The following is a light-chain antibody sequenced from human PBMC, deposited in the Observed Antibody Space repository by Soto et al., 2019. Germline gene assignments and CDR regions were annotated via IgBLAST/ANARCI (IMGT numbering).Light chain of an antibody. CDR3: QQYNDWLALT. V-gene: IGKV3-15*01. CDR1: QRVNTN. Sequence: EIVMTQSPVTLSVSPGERATLSCRASQRVNTNLAWYQQKPGQAPRLLIYDASTRATGIPARFSGSGSGTEFTLTISSLQSEDLAVYFCQQYNDWLALTFGGGTKVEIK. J-gene: IGKJ4*01. CDR2: DAS.